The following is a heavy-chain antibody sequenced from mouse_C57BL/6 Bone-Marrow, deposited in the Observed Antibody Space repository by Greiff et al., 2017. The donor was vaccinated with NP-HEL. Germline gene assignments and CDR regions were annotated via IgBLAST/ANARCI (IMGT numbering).Heavy chain of an antibody. Sequence: EVQLQQSGPGLVKPSQSLSLTCSVTGYSITSGYYWNWIRQFPGNKLEWMGYISYDGSNNYNPSLKNRISITRDTSKNQFFLKLNSVTTEDTATYYCASCLITTVVATPLGAMDYWGQGTSVTVSS. CDR2: ISYDGSN. D-gene: IGHD1-1*01. V-gene: IGHV3-6*01. CDR1: GYSITSGYY. J-gene: IGHJ4*01. CDR3: ASCLITTVVATPLGAMDY.